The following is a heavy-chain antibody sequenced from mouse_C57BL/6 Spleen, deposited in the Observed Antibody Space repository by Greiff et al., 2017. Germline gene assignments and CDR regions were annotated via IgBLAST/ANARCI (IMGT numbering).Heavy chain of an antibody. CDR3: ARERAGSAWFAY. Sequence: QVQLQQSGAELVKPGASVKLSCKASGYTFTSYWLHWVKQRPGQGLEWIGMIHPNSGSTNYNEKFKSKATLTVDKSSSTAYMQLSSRTSEDSAVYYCARERAGSAWFAYWGQGTLVTVSA. CDR1: GYTFTSYW. CDR2: IHPNSGST. D-gene: IGHD3-3*01. V-gene: IGHV1-64*01. J-gene: IGHJ3*01.